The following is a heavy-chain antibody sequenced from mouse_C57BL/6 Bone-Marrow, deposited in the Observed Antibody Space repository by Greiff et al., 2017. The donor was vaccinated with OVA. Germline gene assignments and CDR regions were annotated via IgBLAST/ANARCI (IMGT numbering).Heavy chain of an antibody. D-gene: IGHD1-1*01. CDR3: ARYYGGSDDWYFDV. Sequence: EVQLVESGGDLVKPGGSLKLSCAASGFTFSSYGMSWVRQTPDKRLEWVATISSGGSYTYYPDSVKGRFTISRDNAKSTLYLQMSSLKSEDTAIYYCARYYGGSDDWYFDVWGTGTTVTVSS. CDR1: GFTFSSYG. CDR2: ISSGGSYT. J-gene: IGHJ1*03. V-gene: IGHV5-6*01.